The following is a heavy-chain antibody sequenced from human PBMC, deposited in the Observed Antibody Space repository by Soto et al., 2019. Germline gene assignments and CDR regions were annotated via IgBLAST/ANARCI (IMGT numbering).Heavy chain of an antibody. CDR2: ISSSSSYT. Sequence: PGGSLRLSCAASGFTFSDYYMSWIRQAPGKGLEWVSYISSSSSYTNYADSVKGRFTISRDNAKNSLYLQMNSLRAEDTAVYYCARDRQLVRTPGYFDYWGQGTLVTVYS. CDR1: GFTFSDYY. D-gene: IGHD6-13*01. V-gene: IGHV3-11*06. J-gene: IGHJ4*02. CDR3: ARDRQLVRTPGYFDY.